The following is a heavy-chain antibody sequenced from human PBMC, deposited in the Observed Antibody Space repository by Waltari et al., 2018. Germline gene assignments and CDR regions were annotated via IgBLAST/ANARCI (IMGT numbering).Heavy chain of an antibody. D-gene: IGHD3-3*01. Sequence: EVQLVQSGAEVKKPGESLKISCKGSGYSFTSYWIGWVRQMPGKGLEWVGIIYPGYSDTRYSPSFQGQVTISAEKSISTAYLQWSSLKASDTAMYYCGRQAITIFGGPGGGVDCWGQGTLVTVSS. CDR1: GYSFTSYW. V-gene: IGHV5-51*01. CDR3: GRQAITIFGGPGGGVDC. J-gene: IGHJ4*02. CDR2: IYPGYSDT.